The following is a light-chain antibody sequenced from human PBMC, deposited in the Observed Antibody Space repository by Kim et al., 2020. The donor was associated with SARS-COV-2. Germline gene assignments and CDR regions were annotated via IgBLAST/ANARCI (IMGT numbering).Light chain of an antibody. CDR1: ESVTTN. CDR3: QQYNNWWT. V-gene: IGKV3-15*01. CDR2: GAS. J-gene: IGKJ1*01. Sequence: SLSPGERATLSCRARESVTTNLAWYQQRPGQAPRLLIYGASSRATGIPARFSGSGSGTEFTLTISSLQSEDFAVYFCQQYNNWWTFGQGTKVDIK.